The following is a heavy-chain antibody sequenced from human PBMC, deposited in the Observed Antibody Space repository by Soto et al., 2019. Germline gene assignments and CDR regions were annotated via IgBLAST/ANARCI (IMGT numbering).Heavy chain of an antibody. CDR3: ARGAAGYCSGGSCYPTDS. J-gene: IGHJ4*02. V-gene: IGHV1-69*02. CDR2: IIPILGIA. D-gene: IGHD2-15*01. CDR1: GGTFSSYT. Sequence: QVQLVQSGAEVKKPGSSVKVSCKASGGTFSSYTISWVRQAPGQGLEWMGRIIPILGIANYAQKFQGRVTITADKSTSTAYMELSSLRSEDTAVYYCARGAAGYCSGGSCYPTDSWGQGNLVTVSS.